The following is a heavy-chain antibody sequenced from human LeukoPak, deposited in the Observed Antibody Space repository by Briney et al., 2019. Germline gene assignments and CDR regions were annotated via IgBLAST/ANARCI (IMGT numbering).Heavy chain of an antibody. Sequence: GGSLRLSRAASGFSFSSYWMSWVRQAPGKGLEWVAKITQDGSDKYYVGSVKGRFTVSRDNAQNSLYLQMNSLRAEDTAIYYCARKWSSSWSSFDYWGQGTLVTVSS. J-gene: IGHJ4*02. CDR3: ARKWSSSWSSFDY. D-gene: IGHD6-6*01. CDR2: ITQDGSDK. V-gene: IGHV3-7*05. CDR1: GFSFSSYW.